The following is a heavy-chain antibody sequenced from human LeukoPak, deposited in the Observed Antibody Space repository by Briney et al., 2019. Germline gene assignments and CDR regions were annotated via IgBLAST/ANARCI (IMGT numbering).Heavy chain of an antibody. V-gene: IGHV4-38-2*02. J-gene: IGHJ4*02. CDR1: GYSISSGYY. CDR3: ARDCYYDSSGYFKGFDY. Sequence: SETLSLTCTVSGYSISSGYYWGWIRQPPGKGLEWIGSIYHSGSTYYNPSLKSRVTISVDTSKNQFSLKLSSVTAADTAVYYCARDCYYDSSGYFKGFDYWGQGTLVTVSS. D-gene: IGHD3-22*01. CDR2: IYHSGST.